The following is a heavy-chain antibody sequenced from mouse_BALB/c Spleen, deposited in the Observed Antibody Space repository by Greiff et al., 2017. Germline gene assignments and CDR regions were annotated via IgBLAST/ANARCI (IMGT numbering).Heavy chain of an antibody. V-gene: IGHV5-12-2*01. D-gene: IGHD1-1*01. CDR3: ARHLYYGSSWWFAY. CDR1: GFTFSSYT. CDR2: ISNGGGST. J-gene: IGHJ3*01. Sequence: EVMLVESGGGLVQPGGSLKLSCAASGFTFSSYTMSWVRQTPEKRLEWVAYISNGGGSTYYPDTVKGRFTISRDNAKNTLYLQMSSLKSEDTAMYYCARHLYYGSSWWFAYWGQGTLVTVSA.